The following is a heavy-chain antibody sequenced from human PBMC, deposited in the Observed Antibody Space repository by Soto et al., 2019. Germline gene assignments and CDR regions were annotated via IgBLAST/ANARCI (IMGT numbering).Heavy chain of an antibody. CDR2: ISYDGSNK. J-gene: IGHJ6*02. CDR1: GFTFSSYG. V-gene: IGHV3-30*18. CDR3: AKGALYVYYYYGMDV. D-gene: IGHD2-2*02. Sequence: GGSLRLSCAASGFTFSSYGMHWVRQAPGKGLEWVAVISYDGSNKYYADSVKGRFTISRDNSKNTLYLQMNSLRAEDTAVYYCAKGALYVYYYYGMDVWGQGTTVTVSS.